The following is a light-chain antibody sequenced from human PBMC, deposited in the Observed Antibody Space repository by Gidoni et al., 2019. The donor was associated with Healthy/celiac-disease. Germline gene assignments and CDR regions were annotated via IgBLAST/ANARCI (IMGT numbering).Light chain of an antibody. CDR1: QDISNY. J-gene: IGKJ4*01. Sequence: DIQMTQSPSSLSASVGDRVTITCQASQDISNYLNWYRQKPGKAPKLLIYDASNLETGVPSRFSGSGSGTDFTFTISSLQPEVIATYYCQQYDNLALTFGGGTKVEIK. V-gene: IGKV1-33*01. CDR2: DAS. CDR3: QQYDNLALT.